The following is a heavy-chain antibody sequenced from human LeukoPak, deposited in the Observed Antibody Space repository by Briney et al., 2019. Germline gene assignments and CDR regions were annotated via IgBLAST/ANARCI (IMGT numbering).Heavy chain of an antibody. CDR3: ARALGQQLNWFDP. CDR2: IIPIFGTA. J-gene: IGHJ5*02. CDR1: GGTFSSYA. V-gene: IGHV1-69*06. Sequence: ASVKVSCKASGGTFSSYAISWVRQAPGQGLEWMGGIIPIFGTANYAQKFQGRVTITADKSTSTAYMELSSLRSEDTAVYYCARALGQQLNWFDPWGQGTLVTVSS. D-gene: IGHD6-13*01.